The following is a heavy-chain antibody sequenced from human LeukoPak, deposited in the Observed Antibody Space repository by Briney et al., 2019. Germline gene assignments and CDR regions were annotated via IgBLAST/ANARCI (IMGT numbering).Heavy chain of an antibody. D-gene: IGHD2-15*01. CDR2: ISGSGGRT. J-gene: IGHJ4*02. V-gene: IGHV3-23*01. CDR3: AKARVVVAATISFDY. CDR1: KITFSSYA. Sequence: GGSLRLSCATSKITFSSYAMSWVRQAPGKGLEWDSAISGSGGRTYYADSVKGRFTISRDNSKNTLYLQMNSLRAEDTAVYYCAKARVVVAATISFDYWGQGTLVTVSS.